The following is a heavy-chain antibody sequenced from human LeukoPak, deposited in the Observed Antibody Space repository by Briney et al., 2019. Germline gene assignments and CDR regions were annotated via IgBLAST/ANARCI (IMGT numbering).Heavy chain of an antibody. V-gene: IGHV1-8*01. CDR3: ARDLKLRSGYSYGQGY. Sequence: ASVKVSCKASGYTFTSYDINWVRQATGQGLEWMGWMNPNSGNTGYAQKFQGRVTMTRNTSISTAYMELSSLRSEDTAVYYCARDLKLRSGYSYGQGYWGQGTLVTVSS. D-gene: IGHD5-18*01. CDR1: GYTFTSYD. J-gene: IGHJ4*02. CDR2: MNPNSGNT.